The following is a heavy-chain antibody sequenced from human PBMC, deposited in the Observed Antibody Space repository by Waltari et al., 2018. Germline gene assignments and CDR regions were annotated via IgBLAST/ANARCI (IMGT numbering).Heavy chain of an antibody. Sequence: QVQLVQSGAEVKKPGSSVKVSCKASGGTFSSYAISWVRQAPGQGLEWMGGIITIFGTANYAQKFQGRVTITTDESTSTAYMELSSLRSEDTAVYYCARSPHASPYSSLRYYFDYWGQGTLVTVSS. J-gene: IGHJ4*02. CDR1: GGTFSSYA. V-gene: IGHV1-69*05. CDR3: ARSPHASPYSSLRYYFDY. D-gene: IGHD6-6*01. CDR2: IITIFGTA.